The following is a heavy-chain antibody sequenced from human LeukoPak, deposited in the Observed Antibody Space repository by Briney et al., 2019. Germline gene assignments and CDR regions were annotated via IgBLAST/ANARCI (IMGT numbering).Heavy chain of an antibody. J-gene: IGHJ3*02. D-gene: IGHD6-19*01. CDR3: AKEWWLALLGNDAFDI. V-gene: IGHV3-9*01. CDR2: ISWNSGSI. CDR1: GFTFDDYA. Sequence: GRSLRLSCAASGFTFDDYAMHWVRQAPGKGLEWVSGISWNSGSIGYADSVKGRFTISRDNAKNSLYLQMNSLRAEDTALYYCAKEWWLALLGNDAFDIRGQGTMVTVSS.